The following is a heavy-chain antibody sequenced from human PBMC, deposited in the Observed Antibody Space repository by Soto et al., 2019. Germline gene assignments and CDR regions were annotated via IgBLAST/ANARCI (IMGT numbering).Heavy chain of an antibody. CDR2: IYYSGST. J-gene: IGHJ5*01. Sequence: SETLSLTCTVSGGSISTSSYYWGWIRQPPGKGLEWIGSIYYSGSTYYNPSLKSRVTISVDTSKNQFSLQLNSVTPEDSAVYYCVGLIGNSWLDYWGQGTLVTVSS. V-gene: IGHV4-39*01. CDR3: VGLIGNSWLDY. CDR1: GGSISTSSYY.